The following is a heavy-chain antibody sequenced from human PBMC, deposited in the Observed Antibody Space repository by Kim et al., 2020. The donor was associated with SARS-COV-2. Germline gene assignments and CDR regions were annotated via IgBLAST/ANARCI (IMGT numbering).Heavy chain of an antibody. J-gene: IGHJ4*02. CDR3: AREMPIGPRSITMVRGVSRDY. D-gene: IGHD3-10*01. V-gene: IGHV1-18*04. CDR1: GYTFTSYG. CDR2: ISAYNGNT. Sequence: ASVKVSCKASGYTFTSYGISWVRQAPGQGLEWMGWISAYNGNTNYAQKLQGRVTMTTDTSTSTAYMELRSLRSDDTAVYYCAREMPIGPRSITMVRGVSRDYWGQGTLVTVSS.